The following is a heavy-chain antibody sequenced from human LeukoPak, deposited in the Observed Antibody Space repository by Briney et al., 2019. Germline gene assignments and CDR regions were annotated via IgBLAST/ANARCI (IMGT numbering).Heavy chain of an antibody. CDR3: ARAHLPAGDPGYYMDV. V-gene: IGHV4-59*11. CDR1: GGSISSLD. J-gene: IGHJ6*03. Sequence: PAETLSLTCSVSGGSISSLDWCWIRQPPGKGLEWIGYIYCSGSTNYNPSLKSRVTISVATSKNQLSLNLPSVTAADTAVYYCARAHLPAGDPGYYMDVWGQGTTVTVSS. CDR2: IYCSGST. D-gene: IGHD2-21*01.